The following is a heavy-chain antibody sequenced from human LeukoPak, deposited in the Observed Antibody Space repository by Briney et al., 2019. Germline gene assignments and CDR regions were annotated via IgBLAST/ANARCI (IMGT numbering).Heavy chain of an antibody. V-gene: IGHV3-23*01. D-gene: IGHD3-10*01. CDR3: AKVTYGSGTYGAFDY. Sequence: GGSLRLSCAASGFTFSSHGMSWVRRAPGKGLEWVSTISGSGDNTYYADSVKGRFTISRDNSKNTLYLQMNSLRAEDTAVYYCAKVTYGSGTYGAFDYWGQGTLVTVSS. CDR2: ISGSGDNT. J-gene: IGHJ4*02. CDR1: GFTFSSHG.